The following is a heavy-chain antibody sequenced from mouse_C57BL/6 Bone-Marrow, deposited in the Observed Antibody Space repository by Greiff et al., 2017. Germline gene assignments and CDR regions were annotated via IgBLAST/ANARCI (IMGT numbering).Heavy chain of an antibody. CDR2: INPSTGGT. CDR1: GYSFTGYY. D-gene: IGHD2-3*01. V-gene: IGHV1-42*01. Sequence: VQLQQSGPELVKPGASVKISCKASGYSFTGYYMNWVKQSPEKSLEWIGEINPSTGGTTYTQKFKAKATLTVDKSSSTAYMQLMSLTSEDSAVYYCARWMMCDGYFFAYWGQGTTLTVSA. J-gene: IGHJ2*01. CDR3: ARWMMCDGYFFAY.